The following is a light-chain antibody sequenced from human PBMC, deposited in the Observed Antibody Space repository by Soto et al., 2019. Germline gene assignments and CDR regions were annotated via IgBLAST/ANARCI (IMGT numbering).Light chain of an antibody. J-gene: IGLJ2*01. CDR3: YSYAGSYTWI. CDR1: SSDVGAYGY. V-gene: IGLV2-11*01. Sequence: QSALTQPRSVSGSPGQSVTIPCTGTSSDVGAYGYVSWYQQFPGNAPKLIIYNVNKRPSGVPDRFSGSSSGNTASLTISGLQAEDEADYYCYSYAGSYTWIFGGGTKVTVL. CDR2: NVN.